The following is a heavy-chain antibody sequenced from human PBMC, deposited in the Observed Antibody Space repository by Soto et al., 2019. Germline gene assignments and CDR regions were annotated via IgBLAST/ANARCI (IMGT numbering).Heavy chain of an antibody. D-gene: IGHD4-4*01. CDR3: AREGINNYNEYYFDS. Sequence: PGGSLRLSCAASGFTFSTYSMNWVRQAPGKGLEWVSSISGSGNYTHYADFLRGRFTISRDNAKTSLYLQMNSPRAEDTAVYYCAREGINNYNEYYFDSWGQGTGVTVSS. J-gene: IGHJ4*02. CDR2: ISGSGNYT. V-gene: IGHV3-21*01. CDR1: GFTFSTYS.